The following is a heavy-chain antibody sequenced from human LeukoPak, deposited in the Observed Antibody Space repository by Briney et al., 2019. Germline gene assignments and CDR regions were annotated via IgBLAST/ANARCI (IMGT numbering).Heavy chain of an antibody. CDR3: ARVSWYCSSTSCYED. J-gene: IGHJ4*02. D-gene: IGHD2-2*01. CDR1: GFTFSSYS. V-gene: IGHV3-21*01. CDR2: ISSSSSYI. Sequence: GGSLRLSCAASGFTFSSYSMNWVRQAPGKGLEWVSSISSSSSYIYYADSVKGRFTISRDNAKNSLYLQMNSLRAEDTAVYYCARVSWYCSSTSCYEDWGQGTLVTVSS.